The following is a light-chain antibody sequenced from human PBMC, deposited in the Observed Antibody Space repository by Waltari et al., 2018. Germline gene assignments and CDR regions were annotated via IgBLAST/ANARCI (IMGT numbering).Light chain of an antibody. J-gene: IGLJ3*02. CDR2: STV. CDR1: AGPATSHNF. V-gene: IGLV7-43*01. Sequence: QTVVTQEPSLTVSPGGTGTLPCASTAGPATSHNFPTWLQHKPGQPPRALIYSTVDRHSWTPARFSGSLLGGKAALTLSGVQPEDEADYYCQLYYGGTLVFGGGTKVTVL. CDR3: QLYYGGTLV.